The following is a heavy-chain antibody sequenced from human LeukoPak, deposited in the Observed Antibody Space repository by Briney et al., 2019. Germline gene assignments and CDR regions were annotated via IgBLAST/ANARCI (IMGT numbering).Heavy chain of an antibody. D-gene: IGHD2-8*02. J-gene: IGHJ4*02. V-gene: IGHV4-30-2*01. CDR1: GGSISSGGYY. Sequence: SETLSLTCTVSGGSISSGGYYWSWIRQPPGKGLEWIGYIYHSGSTYYNPSLKSRVTISVDRSKNQFSLKLSSVTAADTAVYYCARVLVAGPVAGGGDYWGQGTLVTVSS. CDR2: IYHSGST. CDR3: ARVLVAGPVAGGGDY.